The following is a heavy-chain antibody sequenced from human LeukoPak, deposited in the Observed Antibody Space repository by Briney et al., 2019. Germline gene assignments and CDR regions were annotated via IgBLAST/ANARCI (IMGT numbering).Heavy chain of an antibody. CDR2: IYTSGST. CDR1: GGSISSGSYY. J-gene: IGHJ3*02. CDR3: AREWGMVRGVIPIGESAFDI. D-gene: IGHD3-10*01. V-gene: IGHV4-61*02. Sequence: PSETLSLTCTVSGGSISSGSYYWSWIRQPAGKGLEWIGRIYTSGSTNYNPSLKSRVTISVDTSKNQFSLKLSSVTAADTAVYYCAREWGMVRGVIPIGESAFDIWGQGTMVTVSS.